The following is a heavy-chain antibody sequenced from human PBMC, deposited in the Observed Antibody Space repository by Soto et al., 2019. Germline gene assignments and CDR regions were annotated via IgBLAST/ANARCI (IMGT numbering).Heavy chain of an antibody. V-gene: IGHV3-33*01. CDR2: IWFDGSKH. Sequence: QLQLVESGGGVVHPGGSLRLSCAASGFTFRSYGMHWVRQAPGKGLEWVAVIWFDGSKHFYADSVKGRFTISRDNSNNTLSLQMNGLRAEDTAVYYCARPYFRAGKDWYFDYWGQGTLVTVSS. D-gene: IGHD1-1*01. CDR1: GFTFRSYG. CDR3: ARPYFRAGKDWYFDY. J-gene: IGHJ4*02.